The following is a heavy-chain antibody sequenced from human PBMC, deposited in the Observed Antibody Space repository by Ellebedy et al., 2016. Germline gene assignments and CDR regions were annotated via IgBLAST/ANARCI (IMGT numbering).Heavy chain of an antibody. J-gene: IGHJ4*02. Sequence: GGSLRLSXAASGFTISHSDMHWVRQAPGKGLEWVSGLGTAGDRYYAGSERGRFTISREVAKNSLSLQINGLKAGDTAVYYCARARYDRGGSYPQTYYFDSWGPGTLVTVSS. CDR3: ARARYDRGGSYPQTYYFDS. CDR2: LGTAGDR. V-gene: IGHV3-13*01. CDR1: GFTISHSD. D-gene: IGHD3-22*01.